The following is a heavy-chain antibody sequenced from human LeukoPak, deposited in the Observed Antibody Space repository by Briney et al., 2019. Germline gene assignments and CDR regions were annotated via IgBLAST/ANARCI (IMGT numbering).Heavy chain of an antibody. CDR1: GGSISSGDYY. V-gene: IGHV4-30-4*08. CDR2: IYYSGST. J-gene: IGHJ5*02. Sequence: SQTPSLTCTVSGGSISSGDYYWSWIRQPPGKGLEWIGYIYYSGSTYYNPSLKSRVTISVDTSKNQFSLKLSSVTAADTAVYYCARAPVSGPGTWFDPWGQGTLVTVSS. CDR3: ARAPVSGPGTWFDP. D-gene: IGHD3-10*01.